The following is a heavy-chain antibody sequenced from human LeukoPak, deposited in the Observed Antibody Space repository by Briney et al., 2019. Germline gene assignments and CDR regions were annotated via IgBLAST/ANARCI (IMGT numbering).Heavy chain of an antibody. D-gene: IGHD2-2*01. CDR3: AKGGEYQLQDY. V-gene: IGHV3-23*01. Sequence: GGSQRLSCAASGFTFSSYAMSWVRQAPGKGLEWVSAISGSGGSTYYADSVKGRFSISRDNSKNTLYLQMNSLRAEDTAVYYCAKGGEYQLQDYWGQGTLVTVSS. J-gene: IGHJ4*02. CDR1: GFTFSSYA. CDR2: ISGSGGST.